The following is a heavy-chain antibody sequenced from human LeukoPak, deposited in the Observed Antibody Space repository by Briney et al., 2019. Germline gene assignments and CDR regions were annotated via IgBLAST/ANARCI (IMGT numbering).Heavy chain of an antibody. CDR1: GYTFTYCS. V-gene: IGHV1-68*03. Sequence: RASVKVSCKASGYTFTYCSLHWLQQAPGQGLERMRWITLYNGNTNYAKKFQGRVTMTRDTSTSTVYMELSSLRSEDTAVYYCASVSDYYDSSGTRDYWGQGTLVTVSS. D-gene: IGHD3-22*01. CDR2: ITLYNGNT. CDR3: ASVSDYYDSSGTRDY. J-gene: IGHJ4*02.